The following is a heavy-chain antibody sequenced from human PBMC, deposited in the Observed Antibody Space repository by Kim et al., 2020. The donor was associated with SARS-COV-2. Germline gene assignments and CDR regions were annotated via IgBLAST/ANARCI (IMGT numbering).Heavy chain of an antibody. Sequence: SETLSLTCAVYGGSFSGYYWSWIRQPPGKGLEWIGEINHSGSTNYNPSLKSRVTISVDTSKNQFSLKLSSVTAADTAVYYCARVRLWSGYWSFDYWGQGTLVTVSS. V-gene: IGHV4-34*01. CDR3: ARVRLWSGYWSFDY. CDR1: GGSFSGYY. D-gene: IGHD3-3*01. J-gene: IGHJ4*02. CDR2: INHSGST.